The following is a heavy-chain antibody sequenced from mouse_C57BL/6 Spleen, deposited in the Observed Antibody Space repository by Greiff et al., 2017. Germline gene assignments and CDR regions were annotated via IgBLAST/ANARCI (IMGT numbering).Heavy chain of an antibody. CDR3: AYYYGSSYDYFDY. J-gene: IGHJ2*01. Sequence: VKLMESGAELAKPGASVKLSCKASGYTFTSYWMHWVKQRPGQGLEWIGYINPSSGYTKYNQKFKDKATLTADKSSSTAYMQLSSLTYEDSAVYYCAYYYGSSYDYFDYWGQGTTLTVSS. D-gene: IGHD1-1*01. CDR2: INPSSGYT. V-gene: IGHV1-7*01. CDR1: GYTFTSYW.